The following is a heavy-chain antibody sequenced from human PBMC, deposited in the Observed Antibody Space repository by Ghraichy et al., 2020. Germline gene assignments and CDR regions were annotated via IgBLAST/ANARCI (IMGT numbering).Heavy chain of an antibody. CDR2: IFYSGTT. J-gene: IGHJ4*02. V-gene: IGHV4-39*01. CDR3: AWVSGSWYRFDH. CDR1: SGSIPTSTYY. Sequence: SQTLSLTCVFSSGSIPTSTYYWGWIRQPPGKGLEWLGSIFYSGTTYYNPSVKSRVTMSVDTSKSQVSLKLTSVTAADTAVYYCAWVSGSWYRFDHWGQAALVTHSS. D-gene: IGHD6-13*01.